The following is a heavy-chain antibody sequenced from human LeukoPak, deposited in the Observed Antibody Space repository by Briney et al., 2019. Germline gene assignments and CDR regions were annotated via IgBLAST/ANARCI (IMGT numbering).Heavy chain of an antibody. D-gene: IGHD4-17*01. CDR3: AREQTYGDYFDY. J-gene: IGHJ4*02. V-gene: IGHV3-48*03. CDR2: ISSSGSTI. Sequence: GGSLRLSCAASGFTFRSYEMIWVRQAPGKGLEWVSYISSSGSTISYADSVRGRFTIPRDNAKNSIYLQMNSLRAEDTAVYYCAREQTYGDYFDYWGQGTLVTVSS. CDR1: GFTFRSYE.